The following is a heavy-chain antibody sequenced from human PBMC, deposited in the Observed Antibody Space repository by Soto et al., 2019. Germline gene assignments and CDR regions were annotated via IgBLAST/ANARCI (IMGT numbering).Heavy chain of an antibody. CDR3: ARDRATCCFYGMDV. CDR1: GFTFSGHA. V-gene: IGHV3-30-3*01. J-gene: IGHJ6*02. CDR2: ISNDGNNK. D-gene: IGHD2-2*01. Sequence: GGSLRLSCAASGFTFSGHAIHWVRQASGQGLEWVAVISNDGNNKNYADSVRDRFTVSRDNSKNTVYLQMDSLRPEDSAIYYCARDRATCCFYGMDVWGQGTTVTVSS.